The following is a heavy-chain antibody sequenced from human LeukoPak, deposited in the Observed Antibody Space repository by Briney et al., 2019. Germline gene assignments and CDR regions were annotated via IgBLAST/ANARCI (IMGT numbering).Heavy chain of an antibody. D-gene: IGHD1-7*01. CDR2: IHYLGST. Sequence: PSETLSLTCSVSGDSMSHYYWSWIRQPPGKGLEWIGYIHYLGSTKYNPSLKSRLTISVDTSKSHFSLRLTSVTAADTAIYYCARTGTTFFDYWGQGSLVTVS. CDR3: ARTGTTFFDY. J-gene: IGHJ4*02. CDR1: GDSMSHYY. V-gene: IGHV4-59*01.